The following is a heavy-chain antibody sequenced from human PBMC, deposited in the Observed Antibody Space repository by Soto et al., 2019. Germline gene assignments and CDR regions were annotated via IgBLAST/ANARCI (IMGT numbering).Heavy chain of an antibody. Sequence: PGGSLRLSCAASGFTFSSYAMSWVRQAPGKGLEWVSAISGSGGSTYYADSVKGRFTISRDNSKNTLYLQMNSLRAEDTAVYYCGKDLGYSPYCSGGSCYRRYYFQHWGQGT. D-gene: IGHD2-15*01. CDR2: ISGSGGST. CDR3: GKDLGYSPYCSGGSCYRRYYFQH. CDR1: GFTFSSYA. J-gene: IGHJ1*01. V-gene: IGHV3-23*01.